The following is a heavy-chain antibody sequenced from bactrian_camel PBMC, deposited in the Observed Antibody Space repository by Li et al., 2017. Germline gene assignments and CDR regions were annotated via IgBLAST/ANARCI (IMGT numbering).Heavy chain of an antibody. V-gene: IGHV3S25*01. D-gene: IGHD1*01. J-gene: IGHJ4*01. CDR1: GYTFSSYW. Sequence: QLVESGGGLVQPGGSLRLSCAASGYTFSSYWIHWVRQAPGKGLEWVAVIYSRDFNTYYADSLKGRFTISRDNAKNMVYLDMNSLRPEDTAVYYCVRDVSELAFWGQGTQVTVS. CDR2: IYSRDFNT. CDR3: VRDVSELAF.